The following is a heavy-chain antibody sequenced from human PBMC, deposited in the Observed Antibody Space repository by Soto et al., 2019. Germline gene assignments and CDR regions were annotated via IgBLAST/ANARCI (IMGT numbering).Heavy chain of an antibody. CDR2: ISNNGGST. V-gene: IGHV3-64*04. CDR1: VFTFSTYA. CDR3: AKAARPTGRYNWFDP. Sequence: GGSLRLSCSASVFTFSTYAMHWVRQAPGKGLEYVSAISNNGGSTYYADSVKGRFTISRDNSKNTLYLQMNSLRAEDTAVYYCAKAARPTGRYNWFDPWGQGTLVTVSS. D-gene: IGHD1-1*01. J-gene: IGHJ5*02.